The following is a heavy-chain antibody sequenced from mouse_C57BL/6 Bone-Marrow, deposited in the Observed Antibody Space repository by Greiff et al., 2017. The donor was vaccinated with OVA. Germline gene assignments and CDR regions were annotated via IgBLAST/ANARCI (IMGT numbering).Heavy chain of an antibody. D-gene: IGHD2-2*01. CDR3: ARQTTMVTHFDY. Sequence: EVKLVESGGDLVKPGGSLKLSCAASGFTFSSYGMSWVRQTPDKRLEWVATISSGGSYTYYPDSVKGRFTISRDNAKNTLYLQMSSLKSEDTAMYYCARQTTMVTHFDYWGQGTPLTVSS. V-gene: IGHV5-6*01. J-gene: IGHJ2*01. CDR1: GFTFSSYG. CDR2: ISSGGSYT.